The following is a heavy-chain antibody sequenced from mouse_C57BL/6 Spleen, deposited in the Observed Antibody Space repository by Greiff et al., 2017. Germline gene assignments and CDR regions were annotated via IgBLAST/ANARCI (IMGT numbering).Heavy chain of an antibody. CDR1: GYAFTNYL. CDR3: ARRIYYDYGVGYAMDY. D-gene: IGHD2-4*01. CDR2: INPGSGGT. Sequence: QVHVKQSGAELVRPGTSVKVSCKASGYAFTNYLIEWVKQRPGQGLEWIGVINPGSGGTNYNEKFKGKATLTADKSSSTAYMQLSSLTSEDSAVYFCARRIYYDYGVGYAMDYWGQGTSVTVSS. J-gene: IGHJ4*01. V-gene: IGHV1-54*01.